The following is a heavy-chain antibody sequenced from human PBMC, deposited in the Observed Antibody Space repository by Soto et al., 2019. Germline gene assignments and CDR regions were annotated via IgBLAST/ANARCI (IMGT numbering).Heavy chain of an antibody. Sequence: QVQLQESGPGLLKPTQTLSLTCTVSGDSVYSRPHSWTWIRQLPDKGLEYIGYIFYSGTTYYNPSLKDRVTISLDTSKNQFYLSLTSVTAAGTAVYYCAGPTSYFEYWGQGTLVNVSS. J-gene: IGHJ4*02. CDR3: AGPTSYFEY. CDR1: GDSVYSRPHS. V-gene: IGHV4-31*03. CDR2: IFYSGTT.